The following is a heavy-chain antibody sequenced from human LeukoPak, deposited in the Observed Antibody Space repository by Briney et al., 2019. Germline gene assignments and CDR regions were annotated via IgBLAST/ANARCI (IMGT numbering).Heavy chain of an antibody. D-gene: IGHD3-10*01. V-gene: IGHV3-30*18. Sequence: PGGSLRLSCAASGFTFSSYGMHWVRQAPGKGLERVAVISYDGSNKYYADSVKGRFTISRDNSKNTLYLQMNSLRAEDTAVYYCAKDSLGVLWFGEAYFDYWGQGTLVTVSS. CDR3: AKDSLGVLWFGEAYFDY. CDR1: GFTFSSYG. J-gene: IGHJ4*02. CDR2: ISYDGSNK.